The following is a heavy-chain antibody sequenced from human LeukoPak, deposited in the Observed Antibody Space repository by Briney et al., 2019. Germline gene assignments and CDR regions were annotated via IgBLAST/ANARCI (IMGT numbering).Heavy chain of an antibody. CDR2: ISSSSSYI. Sequence: PGGPLRLSCAASGFTFSSYSMNWVRQAPGKGLEWVSSISSSSSYIYYADSVKGRFTISRDNAKNSLYLQMNSLRAEDTAVYYCAREYYGSGSYGDYWGQGTLVTVSS. J-gene: IGHJ4*02. CDR3: AREYYGSGSYGDY. CDR1: GFTFSSYS. V-gene: IGHV3-21*01. D-gene: IGHD3-10*01.